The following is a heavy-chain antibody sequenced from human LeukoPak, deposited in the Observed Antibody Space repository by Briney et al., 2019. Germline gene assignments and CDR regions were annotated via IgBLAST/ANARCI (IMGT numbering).Heavy chain of an antibody. Sequence: PGGSLRLSCAASGFTFSNAWMSWVRQAPGKGLEWVGRIKSKTDGGTTDYAAPVKGRFTISRDDSKNTLYLQMNSPKTEDTAVYYCTTAAHYYGSGSYYIGRFFDYWGQGTLVTVSS. CDR1: GFTFSNAW. CDR3: TTAAHYYGSGSYYIGRFFDY. J-gene: IGHJ4*02. D-gene: IGHD3-10*01. CDR2: IKSKTDGGTT. V-gene: IGHV3-15*01.